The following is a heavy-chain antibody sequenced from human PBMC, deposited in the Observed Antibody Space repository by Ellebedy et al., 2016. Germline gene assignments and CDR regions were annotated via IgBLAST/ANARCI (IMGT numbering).Heavy chain of an antibody. D-gene: IGHD3-3*01. J-gene: IGHJ4*02. V-gene: IGHV4-61*02. CDR1: DGSVSGGSINSGAYY. Sequence: SETLSLXCTVSDGSVSGGSINSGAYYWSWIRQPAGKGLEWIGRIYTSGSTIYNPSLKSRVTMSVDTSKNHFSLELRSVTAADTAVYYCASLTIPGGSDFWGQGTLVTVSS. CDR3: ASLTIPGGSDF. CDR2: IYTSGST.